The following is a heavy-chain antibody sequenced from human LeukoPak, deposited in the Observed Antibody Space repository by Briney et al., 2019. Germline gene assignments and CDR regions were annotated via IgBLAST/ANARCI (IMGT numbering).Heavy chain of an antibody. CDR3: ARSRPTISGWFDP. CDR2: FDPEDGET. Sequence: ASVKVSCKVSGYTLTELSMHWVRQAPGKGLEWMGGFDPEDGETIYAQKFQGRVTMTTDTSTSTAYMELRSLRSDDTAVYYCARSRPTISGWFDPWGQGTLVTVSS. CDR1: GYTLTELS. J-gene: IGHJ5*02. V-gene: IGHV1-24*01. D-gene: IGHD5-24*01.